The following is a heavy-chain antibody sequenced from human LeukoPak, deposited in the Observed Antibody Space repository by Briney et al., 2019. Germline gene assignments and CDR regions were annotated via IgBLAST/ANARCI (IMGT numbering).Heavy chain of an antibody. CDR2: ICGSGGVT. CDR1: GFTFSSYA. CDR3: ARFRTWGDKAFDY. Sequence: GGSLRLSCAVSGFTFSSYAMSWVRQAPGRGLEWVSGICGSGGVTYYADSVKGRFTISRDGSKSTLYLQMNSLRAEDTAVYYCARFRTWGDKAFDYWGQGTLVTVSS. J-gene: IGHJ4*02. D-gene: IGHD2-21*02. V-gene: IGHV3-23*01.